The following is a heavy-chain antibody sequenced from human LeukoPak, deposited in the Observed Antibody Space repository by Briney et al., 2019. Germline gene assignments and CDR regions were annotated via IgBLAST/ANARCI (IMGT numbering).Heavy chain of an antibody. CDR3: ARGHDYGDYGAFAYYFDY. D-gene: IGHD4-17*01. Sequence: PGGSLRLSCAASGFVVSSNYMSWVRQPPGKGLEWVSVIYSGGHTFYPDSVKGRFTISRDSSENKVYLQMTSLRAEDTAVYYCARGHDYGDYGAFAYYFDYWGQGTLVTVSS. CDR1: GFVVSSNY. CDR2: IYSGGHT. J-gene: IGHJ4*02. V-gene: IGHV3-66*01.